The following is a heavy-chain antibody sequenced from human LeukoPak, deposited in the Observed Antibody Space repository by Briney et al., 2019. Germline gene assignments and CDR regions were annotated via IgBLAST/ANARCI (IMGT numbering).Heavy chain of an antibody. CDR2: INEVGSDK. D-gene: IGHD1-1*01. Sequence: GGSLRLSCAASGFTFSSSWMSWVRQAPGKGLEWVATINEVGSDKQYMDSVKGRLSIYRDNPKNSLYLQMNSPRAEYTAVYFCARHGNWAFDFWGQGTMVTVSS. J-gene: IGHJ3*01. CDR3: ARHGNWAFDF. V-gene: IGHV3-7*04. CDR1: GFTFSSSW.